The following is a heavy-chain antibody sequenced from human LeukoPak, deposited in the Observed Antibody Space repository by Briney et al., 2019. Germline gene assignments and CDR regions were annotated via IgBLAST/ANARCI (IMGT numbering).Heavy chain of an antibody. CDR1: GGSISSSSYY. D-gene: IGHD6-13*01. CDR2: VYYSGNT. V-gene: IGHV4-39*07. Sequence: PSETLSLTCTVSGGSISSSSYYWGWIRQPPGKGLEWIGRVYYSGNTYYNSSLKSRVTISVDTSKNQFSLKLSSVTAADTAVYYCARGRKQQLYYYYYYMDVWGKGTTVTVSS. CDR3: ARGRKQQLYYYYYYMDV. J-gene: IGHJ6*03.